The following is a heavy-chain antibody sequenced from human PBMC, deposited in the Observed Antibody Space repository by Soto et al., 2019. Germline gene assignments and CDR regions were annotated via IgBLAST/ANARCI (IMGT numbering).Heavy chain of an antibody. CDR2: IHPDGSMT. CDR1: GFKFSDSW. V-gene: IGHV3-74*01. D-gene: IGHD1-26*01. CDR3: AKDKEGGHDY. Sequence: ASVKVSCAASGFKFSDSWMHWVRQAPGKGLVWVSRIHPDGSMTHYADSVKGRFTISRDNSKNTLYLQMNSLRAEDTAVYYCAKDKEGGHDYWGQGTLVTVSS. J-gene: IGHJ4*02.